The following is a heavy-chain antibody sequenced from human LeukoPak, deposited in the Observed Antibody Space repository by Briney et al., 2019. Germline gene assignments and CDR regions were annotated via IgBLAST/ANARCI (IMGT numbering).Heavy chain of an antibody. CDR3: ARDPFSTVVTADY. Sequence: PGGSLRLSCAASGFTFSSYSMNWARQAPGKGLEWVSSISSSSSYIYYADSVKGRFTIPRDNAKNSLYLQMNSLRAEDTAVYYCARDPFSTVVTADYWGQGTLVTVSS. D-gene: IGHD4-23*01. CDR1: GFTFSSYS. V-gene: IGHV3-21*01. CDR2: ISSSSSYI. J-gene: IGHJ4*02.